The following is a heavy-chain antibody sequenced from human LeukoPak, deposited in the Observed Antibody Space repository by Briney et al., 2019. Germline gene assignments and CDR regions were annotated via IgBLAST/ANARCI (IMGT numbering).Heavy chain of an antibody. D-gene: IGHD4-17*01. V-gene: IGHV1-69*04. CDR2: IIPILGIA. J-gene: IGHJ4*02. CDR3: AREPTPDYGDYGRAFDY. CDR1: GGTFSSYA. Sequence: ASVKVSCKASGGTFSSYAISWVREGPGQGLEWMGRIIPILGIANYAQKYQGRVTITADKSTSTAYMELSSLRSEDTAVYYCAREPTPDYGDYGRAFDYWGQGTLVTVSS.